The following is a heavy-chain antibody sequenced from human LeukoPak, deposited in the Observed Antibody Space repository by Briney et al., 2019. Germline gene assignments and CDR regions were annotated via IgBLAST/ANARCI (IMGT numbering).Heavy chain of an antibody. CDR3: ARVQLVDYYYYSYMDV. V-gene: IGHV3-21*04. D-gene: IGHD6-6*01. J-gene: IGHJ6*03. CDR1: GFTFSSYS. CDR2: ISSSSSYI. Sequence: GGSLRLSCAASGFTFSSYSMNWVRQAPGKGLEWVSSISSSSSYIYYADSVKGRFTISRDNAKNSLYLQMNSLRAEDTALYYCARVQLVDYYYYSYMDVWGKGTTVTVSS.